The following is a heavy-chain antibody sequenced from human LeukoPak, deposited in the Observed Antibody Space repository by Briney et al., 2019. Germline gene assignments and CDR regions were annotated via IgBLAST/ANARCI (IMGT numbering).Heavy chain of an antibody. CDR1: SGSISTSNYY. J-gene: IGHJ4*02. CDR3: ARRKGFGEGYFDS. V-gene: IGHV4-39*01. Sequence: SETLSLTCTVSSGSISTSNYYWAWIRQPPGKGLESIGSIYYSRSTYYSPSLKSRVTISVDTSKNQFSLKLTSVTAADTAVYYCARRKGFGEGYFDSWGQGTLVTVSS. D-gene: IGHD3-10*01. CDR2: IYYSRST.